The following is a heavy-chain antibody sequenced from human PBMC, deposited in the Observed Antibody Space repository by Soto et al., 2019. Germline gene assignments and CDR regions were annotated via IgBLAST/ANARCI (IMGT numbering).Heavy chain of an antibody. CDR2: IYYSGST. V-gene: IGHV4-31*03. CDR1: GGSVSSGSYY. J-gene: IGHJ4*02. CDR3: ARARDSSGYSFDY. D-gene: IGHD3-22*01. Sequence: SETLSLTCTVSGGSVSSGSYYWSWIRQHPGKGLEWIGYIYYSGSTYYNPSLKSRVTISVDTSKNQFSLKLSSVTAADTAVYYCARARDSSGYSFDYWGQGTLVTVSS.